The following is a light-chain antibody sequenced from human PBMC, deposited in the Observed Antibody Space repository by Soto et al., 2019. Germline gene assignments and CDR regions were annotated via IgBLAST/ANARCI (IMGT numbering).Light chain of an antibody. CDR3: HQYDNWWT. J-gene: IGKJ1*01. CDR1: QSVSSGY. CDR2: GAS. V-gene: IGKV3-15*01. Sequence: DIVLAHTPSTLYLSPGESGTLSCRASQSVSSGYLAWYQQRPGQAPRLLIYGASTRATGVPARFSGSGSGTDFTLTISRLQTEDFAVYYCHQYDNWWTFGQGTKVDIK.